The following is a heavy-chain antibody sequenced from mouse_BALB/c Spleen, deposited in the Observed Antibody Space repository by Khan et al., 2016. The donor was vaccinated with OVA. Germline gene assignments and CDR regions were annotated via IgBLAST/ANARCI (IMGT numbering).Heavy chain of an antibody. J-gene: IGHJ3*01. Sequence: QIQLVQSGPELKKPGETVKISCKASGYTLTNYGMIWVRQDPGQALKWLGWINANTEEPTYADDFEGRFAFSLETSANPAYLQINNLKNEDTATYFCARKEGYRYDGRSWVAYWGQGTLVTVSA. CDR1: GYTLTNYG. CDR3: ARKEGYRYDGRSWVAY. D-gene: IGHD2-14*01. V-gene: IGHV9-3-1*01. CDR2: INANTEEP.